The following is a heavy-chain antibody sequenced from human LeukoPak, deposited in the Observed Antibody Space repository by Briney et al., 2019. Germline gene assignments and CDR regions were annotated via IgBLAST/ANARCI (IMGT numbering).Heavy chain of an antibody. CDR2: IYTSGNT. Sequence: PSETLSLTCTVSGGSISSYYWSWIRQPPGKGLEWIGYIYTSGNTNYNPSLKSRVTISVDTSKNQFSLKLSSVTAADTAVYYCARHGPEFYDFWSGYYAGPFDYWGQGTLVTVSS. CDR3: ARHGPEFYDFWSGYYAGPFDY. V-gene: IGHV4-4*09. D-gene: IGHD3-3*01. J-gene: IGHJ4*02. CDR1: GGSISSYY.